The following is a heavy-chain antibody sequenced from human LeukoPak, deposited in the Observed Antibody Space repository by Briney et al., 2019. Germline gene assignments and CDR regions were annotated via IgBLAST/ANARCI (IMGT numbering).Heavy chain of an antibody. D-gene: IGHD6-19*01. J-gene: IGHJ3*02. CDR1: GFTFSNYV. CDR3: VKQWLYRAFDM. V-gene: IGHV3-64D*09. Sequence: GGSLRLSCSASGFTFSNYVMHWVRQAPGKGLEYVSAIANNGDSRYYADSVKGRFTVSRDNSKNKLYLQMSSLRAEDTAVYYCVKQWLYRAFDMWGQGTMVTVSS. CDR2: IANNGDSR.